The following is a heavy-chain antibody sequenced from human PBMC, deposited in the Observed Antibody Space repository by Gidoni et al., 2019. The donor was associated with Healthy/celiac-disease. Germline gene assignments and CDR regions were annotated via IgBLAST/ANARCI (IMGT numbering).Heavy chain of an antibody. V-gene: IGHV3-74*01. CDR1: GFTFSSYW. Sequence: EVQLVESGGGLVQPGGSLRLSCAASGFTFSSYWMHWVRHAPGKGLVWVSRINSDGSSTSYADSVKGRFTISRDNAKNTLYLQMNSLRAEDTAVYYCAREEVTYYYGMDVWGQGTTVTVSS. D-gene: IGHD4-4*01. CDR3: AREEVTYYYGMDV. CDR2: INSDGSST. J-gene: IGHJ6*02.